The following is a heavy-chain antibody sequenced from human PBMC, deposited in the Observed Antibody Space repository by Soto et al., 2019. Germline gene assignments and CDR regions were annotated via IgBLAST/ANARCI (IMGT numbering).Heavy chain of an antibody. J-gene: IGHJ6*02. V-gene: IGHV1-58*02. Sequence: SVKVSCKASGFTFTSSAMQWVRQARGQRIEWIGWIVVGSGNTNYAQKFQERVTITRDMSTRTAYKELSSLRSEDTAVDYCGALKFGLGSRDSYYYYSYGMDVWGQGTTVTVSS. D-gene: IGHD3-16*01. CDR1: GFTFTSSA. CDR2: IVVGSGNT. CDR3: GALKFGLGSRDSYYYYSYGMDV.